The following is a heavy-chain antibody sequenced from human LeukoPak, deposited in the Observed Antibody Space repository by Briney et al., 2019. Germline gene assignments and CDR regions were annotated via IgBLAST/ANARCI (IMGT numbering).Heavy chain of an antibody. J-gene: IGHJ4*02. CDR1: GFTFSDSP. V-gene: IGHV3-30*02. D-gene: IGHD5-18*01. CDR3: AKDLGYSDDY. CDR2: IRSDGTNK. Sequence: GGSLRLPCAASGFTFSDSPMHWVRQAPGKGLEWVTFIRSDGTNKYYADSVKGRFTISRDNSRNTLSLQMNSLRAEDTAVYYCAKDLGYSDDYWGQGTLVTVSS.